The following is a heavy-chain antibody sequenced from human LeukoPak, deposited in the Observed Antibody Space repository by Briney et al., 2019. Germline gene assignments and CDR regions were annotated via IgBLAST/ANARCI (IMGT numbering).Heavy chain of an antibody. Sequence: PSETLSLTCAVDGGSFSGYYWSWIRQPPGKGLEWIGEINHSGSTNYNPSFESRVTMSIDTSMSQFSLKLTPVTAADTAVYFCARDWGNVWGQGTTVTVSS. CDR2: INHSGST. D-gene: IGHD3-16*01. V-gene: IGHV4-34*01. CDR1: GGSFSGYY. J-gene: IGHJ6*02. CDR3: ARDWGNV.